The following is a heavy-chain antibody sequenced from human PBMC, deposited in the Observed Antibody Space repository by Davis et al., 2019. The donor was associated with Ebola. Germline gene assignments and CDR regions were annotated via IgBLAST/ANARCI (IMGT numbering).Heavy chain of an antibody. CDR1: GFTFSSYS. Sequence: GESLKISCAASGFTFSSYSMNWVRQAPGKGLEWVSSISSSSSYIYYADSVKGRFTISRDNAKNSLYLQMNSLRAEDTAVYYCAREYYYDSSGYYGAFYYWGQGTLVTVSS. J-gene: IGHJ4*02. CDR3: AREYYYDSSGYYGAFYY. CDR2: ISSSSSYI. V-gene: IGHV3-21*01. D-gene: IGHD3-22*01.